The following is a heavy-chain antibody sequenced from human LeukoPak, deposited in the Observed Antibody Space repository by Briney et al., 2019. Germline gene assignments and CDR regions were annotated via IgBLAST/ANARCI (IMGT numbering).Heavy chain of an antibody. J-gene: IGHJ3*02. CDR1: GGSISSYY. Sequence: PSETLSLTCTVSGGSISSYYWSWIRQPPGKGLEWIGYIHYSGSTNYNPSLKSRVTISVDTSKNQFSLKLSSVTAADTAVYYCARDWDSSGSRDAFDIWGQGTMVTVSS. CDR2: IHYSGST. CDR3: ARDWDSSGSRDAFDI. D-gene: IGHD3-22*01. V-gene: IGHV4-59*01.